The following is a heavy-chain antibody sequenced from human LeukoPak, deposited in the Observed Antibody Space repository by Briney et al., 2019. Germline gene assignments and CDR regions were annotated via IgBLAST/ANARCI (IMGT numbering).Heavy chain of an antibody. CDR3: AKDAVLWFRELLWEPYFQH. J-gene: IGHJ1*01. CDR1: GVTVSSNY. CDR2: IYSGGST. V-gene: IGHV3-66*01. Sequence: PGGSLRLSCAASGVTVSSNYMSWVRQAPGKGLEWVSVIYSGGSTYYADSVKGRFTISRDNSKNTLYLQMNSLRAEDTAVYYCAKDAVLWFRELLWEPYFQHWGQGTLVTVSS. D-gene: IGHD3-10*01.